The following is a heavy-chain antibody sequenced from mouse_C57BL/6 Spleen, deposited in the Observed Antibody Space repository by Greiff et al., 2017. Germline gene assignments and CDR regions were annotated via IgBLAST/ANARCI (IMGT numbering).Heavy chain of an antibody. V-gene: IGHV1-7*01. CDR1: GYTFTSYW. J-gene: IGHJ2*01. Sequence: VQGVESGAELAKPGASVKLSCKASGYTFTSYWMRWVKQRPGQGLEWIGYINPSSGYTKYNQKFKDKATFTADKSSSTAYMQLSSLTYEDSAVYYCARRGGSSPYFGYWGQGTTLTVSS. CDR3: ARRGGSSPYFGY. D-gene: IGHD1-1*01. CDR2: INPSSGYT.